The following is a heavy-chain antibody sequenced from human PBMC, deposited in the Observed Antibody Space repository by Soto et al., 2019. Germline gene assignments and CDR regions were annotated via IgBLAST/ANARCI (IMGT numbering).Heavy chain of an antibody. CDR2: IYYTGST. Sequence: PSETLSLTCTVSGGSVSSGSFYWSWVRQPPGKGLEWIGNIYYTGSTNYNPSLKSRVTISVDTSKNQFSLKLNSVTAADTAVYYCARDGYGMDVWGQGTTVTVSS. J-gene: IGHJ6*02. CDR3: ARDGYGMDV. CDR1: GGSVSSGSFY. V-gene: IGHV4-61*01.